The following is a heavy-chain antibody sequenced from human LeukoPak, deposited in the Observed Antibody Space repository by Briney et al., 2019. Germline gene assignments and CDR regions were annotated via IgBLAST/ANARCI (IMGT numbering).Heavy chain of an antibody. CDR2: IYSSGSS. D-gene: IGHD4-23*01. CDR1: GGSISSYY. V-gene: IGHV4-4*07. CDR3: ARDRTYGRNSGFDY. J-gene: IGHJ4*02. Sequence: SETLSLTCSVSGGSISSYYWSWIRQPAGKGLEWIGRIYSSGSSSYNPSLKSRVTMSVDTSKNQFSLNLTSVTAADTAVYYCARDRTYGRNSGFDYWGQGTLVTVSS.